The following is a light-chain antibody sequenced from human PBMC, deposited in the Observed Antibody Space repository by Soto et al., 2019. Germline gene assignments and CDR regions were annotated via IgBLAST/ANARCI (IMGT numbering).Light chain of an antibody. Sequence: QSVLAQPPSASGTPGQRVTISCSGSRSTIGSNTVNWYRQLPGTAPQLLIHTNTQRPSGVPDRFSASKSGTSASLSISGLQSEDEAIYFCAASDDYLPVFGSWNKVTVL. J-gene: IGLJ1*01. CDR3: AASDDYLPV. CDR1: RSTIGSNT. V-gene: IGLV1-44*01. CDR2: TNT.